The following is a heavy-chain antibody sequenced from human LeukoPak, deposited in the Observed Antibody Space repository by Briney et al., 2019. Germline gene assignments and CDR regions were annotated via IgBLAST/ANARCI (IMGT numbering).Heavy chain of an antibody. CDR1: GFTFSSYS. CDR3: ARVEYSSSWYGGAFDY. D-gene: IGHD6-13*01. J-gene: IGHJ4*02. Sequence: PGGSLRLSCAASGFTFSSYSMNWVRQAPGKGLEWVSSISSSSSYIYYADSVKGRFTISRDNAKNSLYLQMNSLRAEDTAVYYCARVEYSSSWYGGAFDYWGQGTLVTVSS. CDR2: ISSSSSYI. V-gene: IGHV3-21*01.